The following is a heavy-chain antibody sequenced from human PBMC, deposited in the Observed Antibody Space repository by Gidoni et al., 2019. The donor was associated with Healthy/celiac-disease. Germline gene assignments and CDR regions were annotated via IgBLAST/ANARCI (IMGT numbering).Heavy chain of an antibody. D-gene: IGHD2-2*01. V-gene: IGHV1-69*01. CDR1: GGTFSSYA. J-gene: IGHJ4*02. Sequence: QVQLVQSGAEVKKPGSSVKVSCKASGGTFSSYALSWVRQAPGQGLEWMGGIIPIFGTANYAQKFQGRVTITADESTSTAYMELSSLRSEDTAVYYCARVGGYCSSTSCSLYYFDYWGQGTLVTVSS. CDR2: IIPIFGTA. CDR3: ARVGGYCSSTSCSLYYFDY.